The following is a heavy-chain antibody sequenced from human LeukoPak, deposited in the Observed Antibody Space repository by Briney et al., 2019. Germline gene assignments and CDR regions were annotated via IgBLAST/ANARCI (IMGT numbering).Heavy chain of an antibody. J-gene: IGHJ5*02. CDR2: IKQDGSEK. Sequence: GGSLRLSCAASGFTFSSYWMSWVRQAPGKGLEWVANIKQDGSEKYYVDSVKGRFTISRDNAKNSLYLQMNSLRAEDTAVYYCARDNSGYDLNWLDPWGQGTLVTVSS. D-gene: IGHD5-12*01. CDR1: GFTFSSYW. V-gene: IGHV3-7*01. CDR3: ARDNSGYDLNWLDP.